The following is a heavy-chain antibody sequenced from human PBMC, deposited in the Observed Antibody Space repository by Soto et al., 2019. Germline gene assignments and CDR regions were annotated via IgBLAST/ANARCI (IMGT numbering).Heavy chain of an antibody. Sequence: QVQLQESGPGLVKPSQTLSLTCSVSGGSVSGGGYYWSWIRQLPGKGLEWIGYIYHTGNAFYNPSLKSRVTILLDTSKSQFSLKLTSVTAADTAMYYCPGSPARSMFDYWGQGTLVTVSS. D-gene: IGHD1-26*01. CDR1: GGSVSGGGYY. CDR3: PGSPARSMFDY. J-gene: IGHJ4*02. CDR2: IYHTGNA. V-gene: IGHV4-31*03.